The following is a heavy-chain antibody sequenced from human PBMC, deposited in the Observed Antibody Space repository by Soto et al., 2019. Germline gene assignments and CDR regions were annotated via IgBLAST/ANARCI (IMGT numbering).Heavy chain of an antibody. CDR3: AKDLSTVAATEDFQH. Sequence: EVQLLESGGGLVQPGGSLRLSCAASGFTFSSYAMSWVRQAPGKGLEWVSAISGRGGSTYYADSVKGRFTISRDNSRDTLYLQMNSLRAEDTAVYYCAKDLSTVAATEDFQHWGQGTLVTVSS. D-gene: IGHD2-15*01. CDR2: ISGRGGST. J-gene: IGHJ1*01. CDR1: GFTFSSYA. V-gene: IGHV3-23*01.